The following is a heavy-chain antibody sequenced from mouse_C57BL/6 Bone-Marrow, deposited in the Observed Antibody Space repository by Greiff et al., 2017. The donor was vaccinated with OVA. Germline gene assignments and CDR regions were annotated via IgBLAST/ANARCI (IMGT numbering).Heavy chain of an antibody. J-gene: IGHJ2*01. Sequence: EVKLVESGPELVKPGASVKISCKASGYSFTGYYMNWVKQSPEKSLEWIGEINPSTGGTTYNQKFKAKATLTVDKSSSTAYMQLKSLTSEDSAVYYCARRRVTGTIFPLFDYWGQGTTLTVSS. CDR1: GYSFTGYY. D-gene: IGHD4-1*01. V-gene: IGHV1-42*01. CDR3: ARRRVTGTIFPLFDY. CDR2: INPSTGGT.